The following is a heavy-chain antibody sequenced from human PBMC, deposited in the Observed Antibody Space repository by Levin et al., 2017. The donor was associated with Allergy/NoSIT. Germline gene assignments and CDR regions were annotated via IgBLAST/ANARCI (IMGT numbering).Heavy chain of an antibody. Sequence: LSLTCEASGFRFSNYGMHWVRQAPGKGLEWVAATSFDGSNKFYADSVKGRFTISRDNSKNTLYLHLDNLRVEDTALYYCSKTLYTSGRTVSGLDVWGPGTTVTVSS. CDR2: TSFDGSNK. J-gene: IGHJ6*02. CDR3: SKTLYTSGRTVSGLDV. D-gene: IGHD6-19*01. CDR1: GFRFSNYG. V-gene: IGHV3-30*18.